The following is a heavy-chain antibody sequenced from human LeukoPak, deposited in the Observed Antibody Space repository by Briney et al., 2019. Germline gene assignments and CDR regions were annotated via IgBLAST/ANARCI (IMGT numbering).Heavy chain of an antibody. CDR3: ARLHYDFWSGYYANWFDP. CDR2: IYYSGST. CDR1: GGSISSSSYY. Sequence: SETLSLTCTVSGGSISSSSYYWGWIRQPPGKGLEWIGSIYYSGSTYYNPSLKSRVTISVDTSKNQFSLKLSSVTAADTAVYYCARLHYDFWSGYYANWFDPWGQGTLVTVSS. J-gene: IGHJ5*02. D-gene: IGHD3-3*01. V-gene: IGHV4-39*01.